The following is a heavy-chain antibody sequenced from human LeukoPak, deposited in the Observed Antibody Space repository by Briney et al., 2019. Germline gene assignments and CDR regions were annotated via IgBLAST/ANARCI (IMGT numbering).Heavy chain of an antibody. CDR1: GFTFSSYS. Sequence: GGSLRLSCAASGFTFSSYSMNWVRQAPGKGLEWVSSISSSSSYIYYADSVKGRFTISRDNAKNSLYLQMNSLRAEDTAVYYCARDKAGFWSGYYPLRWFDPWGQGTLVTVSS. V-gene: IGHV3-21*01. CDR2: ISSSSSYI. J-gene: IGHJ5*02. CDR3: ARDKAGFWSGYYPLRWFDP. D-gene: IGHD3-3*01.